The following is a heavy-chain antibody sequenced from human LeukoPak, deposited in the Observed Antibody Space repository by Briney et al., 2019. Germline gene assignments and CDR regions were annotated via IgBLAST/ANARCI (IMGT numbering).Heavy chain of an antibody. CDR1: GYTFTSYG. J-gene: IGHJ4*02. V-gene: IGHV1-18*01. CDR3: ARAGVTMVRGVIDY. Sequence: GSVKVSFKASGYTFTSYGISWVRQAPGQGLEWMGWISAYNGNTNYAQKLQGRVTMTTDTSTSTAYMELRSLRSDDTAVYYCARAGVTMVRGVIDYWGQGTLVTVSS. CDR2: ISAYNGNT. D-gene: IGHD3-10*01.